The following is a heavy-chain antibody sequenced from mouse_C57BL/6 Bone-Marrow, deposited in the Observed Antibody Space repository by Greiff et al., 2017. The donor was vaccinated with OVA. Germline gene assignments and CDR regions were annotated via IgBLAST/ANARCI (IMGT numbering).Heavy chain of an antibody. CDR2: ISYDGSN. CDR3: ARDKTGILYFDV. J-gene: IGHJ1*03. CDR1: GYSITSGYY. D-gene: IGHD4-1*01. V-gene: IGHV3-6*01. Sequence: EVQLQESGPGLVKPSQSLSLTCSVTGYSITSGYYWNWIRQFPGNKLEWMGYISYDGSNNYNPSLKNRISITRDTSKNQFFLKLNSVTTENTATYYCARDKTGILYFDVWGTGTTVTVSS.